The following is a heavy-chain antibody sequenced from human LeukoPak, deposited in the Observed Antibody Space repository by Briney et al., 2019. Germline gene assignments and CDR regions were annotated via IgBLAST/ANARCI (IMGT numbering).Heavy chain of an antibody. CDR3: AKGGGATVLLLSYFGY. CDR2: ISGSGGST. V-gene: IGHV3-23*01. Sequence: PGGSLRLSCAASGFSFSSYAMSWVRQAPGKGLEWVSGISGSGGSTYYADSVKGRFTISRDNSKNTLYLQMNSLRAEDTAVYYCAKGGGATVLLLSYFGYWGQGTLVTVST. J-gene: IGHJ4*02. CDR1: GFSFSSYA. D-gene: IGHD3-16*01.